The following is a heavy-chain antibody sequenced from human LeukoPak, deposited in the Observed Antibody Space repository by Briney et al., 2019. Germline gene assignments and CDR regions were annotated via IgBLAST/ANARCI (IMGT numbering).Heavy chain of an antibody. CDR2: ISSSSSTI. J-gene: IGHJ5*02. D-gene: IGHD4-17*01. V-gene: IGHV3-48*04. CDR1: GFTFSSYS. CDR3: ARDPYGDYGGTSWFDP. Sequence: PGGSLRLSCAASGFTFSSYSMNWVRQAPGKGLEWVSYISSSSSTIYYADSVKGRSTISRDNAKNSLYLQMNSLRAEDTAVYYCARDPYGDYGGTSWFDPWGQGTLVTVSS.